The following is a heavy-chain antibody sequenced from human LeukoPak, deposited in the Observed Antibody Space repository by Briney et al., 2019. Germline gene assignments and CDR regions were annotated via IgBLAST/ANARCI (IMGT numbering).Heavy chain of an antibody. D-gene: IGHD3-22*01. J-gene: IGHJ4*02. CDR1: GGSISSSNYY. Sequence: SETLSLTCTVSGGSISSSNYYWGWIRQPPRKGLEWIGSIYYSGSTYYNPSLKSRVTISIDTSKNQFSLKLSSVTAADTAVYYCASSYYYDSSAPHLGPKWGYWGQGTLVTVSS. V-gene: IGHV4-39*01. CDR2: IYYSGST. CDR3: ASSYYYDSSAPHLGPKWGY.